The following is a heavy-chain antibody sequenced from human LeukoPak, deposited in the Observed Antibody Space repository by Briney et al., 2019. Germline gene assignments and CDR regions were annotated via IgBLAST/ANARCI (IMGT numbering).Heavy chain of an antibody. V-gene: IGHV3-48*02. CDR3: ASRRESFDY. Sequence: GGSLRLSCAASGFTISTYSMNWVRQAPGKGLEWVSYISSGSSTIYYADSMKGRFTISRDNAKNSLYLQMNSLRDEDTAVYYCASRRESFDYWGQGTLVTVSS. CDR1: GFTISTYS. J-gene: IGHJ4*02. CDR2: ISSGSSTI.